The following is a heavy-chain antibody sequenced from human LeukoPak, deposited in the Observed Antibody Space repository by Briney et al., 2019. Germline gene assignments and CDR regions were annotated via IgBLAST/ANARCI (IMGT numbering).Heavy chain of an antibody. CDR3: ARDTLYSSGWYVRYYYMDV. J-gene: IGHJ6*03. CDR2: ISSSGSTI. Sequence: GGSLRLSCAASGFTFSDYYMSWIRQAPGKWLEWVSYISSSGSTIYYADSVKGRFTISRDNAKNSLYLQMNSLRAEDTAVYYCARDTLYSSGWYVRYYYMDVWGKGTTVTVSS. D-gene: IGHD6-19*01. V-gene: IGHV3-11*01. CDR1: GFTFSDYY.